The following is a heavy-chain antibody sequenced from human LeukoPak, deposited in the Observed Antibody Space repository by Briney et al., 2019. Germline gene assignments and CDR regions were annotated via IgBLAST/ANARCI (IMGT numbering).Heavy chain of an antibody. CDR3: ARDRGSSGRLTRFDI. D-gene: IGHD6-19*01. Sequence: GGSLRLSCAASGFTLSTYWMTWVRQAPGKGLEWVANIKQDGSEKYYVDSVKGRFTISRDNAKKLLYLQMNSLRVEDTAVYYCARDRGSSGRLTRFDIWGQATLVTVSP. V-gene: IGHV3-7*01. J-gene: IGHJ4*02. CDR2: IKQDGSEK. CDR1: GFTLSTYW.